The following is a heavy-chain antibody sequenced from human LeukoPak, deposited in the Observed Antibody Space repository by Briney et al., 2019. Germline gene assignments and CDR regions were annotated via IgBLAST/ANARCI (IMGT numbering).Heavy chain of an antibody. CDR1: GFTFSSYS. Sequence: GGSLRLSCAASGFTFSSYSMNWVRQAPGKGLEWVSSISSSSSYIYYADSVKGRFTISRDNAKNSLYLQMNSLRAEGTAVYYCARGGMNDASYLHFDYWGQGTLVTVSS. J-gene: IGHJ4*02. CDR2: ISSSSSYI. V-gene: IGHV3-21*01. D-gene: IGHD3-16*02. CDR3: ARGGMNDASYLHFDY.